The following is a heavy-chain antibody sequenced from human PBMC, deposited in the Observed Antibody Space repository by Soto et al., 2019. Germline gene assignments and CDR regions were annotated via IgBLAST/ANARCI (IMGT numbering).Heavy chain of an antibody. D-gene: IGHD2-15*01. CDR3: GREQLYYIVVCGRPVDGFDM. CDR2: INPNSGGT. J-gene: IGHJ3*02. Sequence: ASVKVSCKASGYTFTGYYMHWVRQAPGQGLEWMGWINPNSGGTNYAQKFQGWVTMTRDTSISTAYMELSRLRSEDTALYYCGREQLYYIVVCGRPVDGFDMWGPGTMVT. CDR1: GYTFTGYY. V-gene: IGHV1-2*04.